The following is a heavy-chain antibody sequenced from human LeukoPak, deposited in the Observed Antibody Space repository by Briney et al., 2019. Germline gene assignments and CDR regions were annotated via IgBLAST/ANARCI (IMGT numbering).Heavy chain of an antibody. J-gene: IGHJ4*02. CDR3: ATYRQVLLPFES. V-gene: IGHV3-23*01. Sequence: GGSLRLSCAASGFTFSTVAMIWVRQSPGKGLEWVSSIFPSGGEIHYADSVRGRFTISRDNSKSTLSLQMNSLRVEDTAIYYCATYRQVLLPFESWGQGTLVTVSS. CDR1: GFTFSTVA. CDR2: IFPSGGEI. D-gene: IGHD2-8*02.